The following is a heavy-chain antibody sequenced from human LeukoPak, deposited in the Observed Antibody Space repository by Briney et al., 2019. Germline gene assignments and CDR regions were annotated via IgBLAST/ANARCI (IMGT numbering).Heavy chain of an antibody. D-gene: IGHD1-26*01. CDR1: GFTLTKAW. J-gene: IGHJ4*02. CDR3: TTQWEGWRGNDY. Sequence: KAWGSLRLSCAASGFTLTKAWMSWVRQAPGKGLEWVGRIKSKTDGGTTDYAAPVKGRFTISRDDSKKTLYLQMNSLKTEDTAVYYCTTQWEGWRGNDYWGQGTLVTVSS. CDR2: IKSKTDGGTT. V-gene: IGHV3-15*01.